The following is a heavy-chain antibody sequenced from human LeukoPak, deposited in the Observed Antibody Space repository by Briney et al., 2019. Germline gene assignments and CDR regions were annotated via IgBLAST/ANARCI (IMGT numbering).Heavy chain of an antibody. CDR2: LNPRDSDT. D-gene: IGHD2-15*01. J-gene: IGHJ1*01. CDR3: ARGGYCSGGACYSYFQH. Sequence: GESLKISCKGSGNSFTNYWIGWVRQMPGKGLEWMGILNPRDSDTRYSPSFQGQVTMSADKSISTAYLQWNSLKASDIAIYYCARGGYCSGGACYSYFQHWGQGTLVTVSS. V-gene: IGHV5-51*01. CDR1: GNSFTNYW.